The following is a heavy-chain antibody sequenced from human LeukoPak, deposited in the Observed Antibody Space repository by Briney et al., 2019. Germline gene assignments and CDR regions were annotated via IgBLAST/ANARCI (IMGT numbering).Heavy chain of an antibody. CDR1: GFTVSSNY. CDR2: IYSGGST. CDR3: AKDRGLLWFGEPDY. Sequence: GGSLRLSCAASGFTVSSNYMSWVRQAPGKGLEWVSVIYSGGSTYYADSVKGRFTISRDNSKNTLYLQMNSLRAEDTAVYYCAKDRGLLWFGEPDYWGQGTLVTVSS. J-gene: IGHJ4*02. V-gene: IGHV3-53*01. D-gene: IGHD3-10*01.